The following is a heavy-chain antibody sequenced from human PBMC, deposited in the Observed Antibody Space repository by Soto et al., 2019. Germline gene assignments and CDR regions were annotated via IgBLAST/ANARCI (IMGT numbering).Heavy chain of an antibody. CDR3: ARRGKGDGYYFDY. CDR2: IYYSGRT. CDR1: GGSISSSSYY. J-gene: IGHJ4*02. D-gene: IGHD5-12*01. V-gene: IGHV4-39*01. Sequence: SETLSLTCTVSGGSISSSSYYWGWIRQPPGKGLEWIGSIYYSGRTYYNPSLKSRVTISVDTSKNQFSLKLSSVTATDTAVYYCARRGKGDGYYFDYWGQGTLVT.